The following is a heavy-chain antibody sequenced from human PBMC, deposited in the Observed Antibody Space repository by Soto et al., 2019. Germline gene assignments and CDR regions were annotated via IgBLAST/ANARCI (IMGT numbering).Heavy chain of an antibody. CDR3: ARAPDYYGSGSMGELFDI. J-gene: IGHJ3*02. D-gene: IGHD3-10*01. V-gene: IGHV3-64*01. CDR2: ISSNGGST. Sequence: EVQLVESGGGLVQPGGSLRLSCAASGFTFSSYAMHWVRQAPGKGLEYVSAISSNGGSTYYANSVKGRFTISRDNSKNTLYLQMGSLRAEDMAVYYCARAPDYYGSGSMGELFDIWGQGTMVTVSS. CDR1: GFTFSSYA.